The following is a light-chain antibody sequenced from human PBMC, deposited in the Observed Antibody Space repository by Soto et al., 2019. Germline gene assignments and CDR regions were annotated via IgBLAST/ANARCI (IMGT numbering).Light chain of an antibody. Sequence: QSALTQPASVSGSPGQSIAISRTGTSSDVGGYNYVSWYQQHPGKAPKVLINDVSNRPSGVSSRFSGSKSGNTASLTISGLQAEDEADYYCSSYTSSSTYVFGTGTKVTVL. CDR1: SSDVGGYNY. V-gene: IGLV2-14*01. J-gene: IGLJ1*01. CDR2: DVS. CDR3: SSYTSSSTYV.